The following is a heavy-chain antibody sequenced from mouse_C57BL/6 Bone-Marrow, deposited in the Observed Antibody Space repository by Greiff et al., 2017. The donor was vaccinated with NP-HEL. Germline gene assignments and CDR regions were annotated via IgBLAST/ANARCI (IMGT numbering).Heavy chain of an antibody. CDR3: ARALSITTVVATEAY. D-gene: IGHD1-1*01. Sequence: VQLKQSGGDLVKPGGSLKLSCAASGFTFSSYGMSWVRQTPDKRLEWVATISSGGSYTYYPDSVKGRFTISRDNAKNTLYLQMSSLKSEDTAMYYCARALSITTVVATEAYWGQGTLVTVSA. CDR2: ISSGGSYT. V-gene: IGHV5-6*01. CDR1: GFTFSSYG. J-gene: IGHJ3*01.